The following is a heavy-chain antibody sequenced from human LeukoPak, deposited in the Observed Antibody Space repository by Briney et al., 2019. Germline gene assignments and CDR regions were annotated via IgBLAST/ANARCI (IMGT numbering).Heavy chain of an antibody. V-gene: IGHV3-15*07. CDR2: IKSKTDGGTT. CDR3: ARDHGGNRPDDAFDI. CDR1: GFTFNNAW. D-gene: IGHD4-23*01. Sequence: PGGSLRLSCAASGFTFNNAWMNWVRQAPGKGLEWVGRIKSKTDGGTTDYAAPVKGRFTISRDDSKNTLYLQMNSLRAEDTAVYYCARDHGGNRPDDAFDIWGQGTMVTVSS. J-gene: IGHJ3*02.